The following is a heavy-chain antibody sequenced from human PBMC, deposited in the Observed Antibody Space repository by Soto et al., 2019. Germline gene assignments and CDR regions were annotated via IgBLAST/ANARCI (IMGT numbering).Heavy chain of an antibody. Sequence: SETLSLTCTVSGGSINNYYWSWIRQPPGKGLEWIGHVYYSGSTNYNPSLKSRVTLSVDTSKNQFSLKLSSVTAADTAVYYCARRYGGAVDYWGQGTLVTVSS. CDR3: ARRYGGAVDY. CDR2: VYYSGST. CDR1: GGSINNYY. J-gene: IGHJ4*02. D-gene: IGHD3-10*01. V-gene: IGHV4-59*08.